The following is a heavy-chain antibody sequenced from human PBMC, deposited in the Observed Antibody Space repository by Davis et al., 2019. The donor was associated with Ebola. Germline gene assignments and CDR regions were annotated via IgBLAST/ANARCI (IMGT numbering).Heavy chain of an antibody. CDR1: GFTFSTNT. CDR2: ISGNTNYI. CDR3: ARDIAMDV. J-gene: IGHJ6*02. Sequence: GGSLRLSCAASGFTFSTNTMNWVRQSPGKGLERVAAISGNTNYIYYADSVKGRFTISRDNGKNSVYLQMNSLKDEDTPIYYCARDIAMDVWGQGTTVTVSS. V-gene: IGHV3-21*04. D-gene: IGHD2-21*01.